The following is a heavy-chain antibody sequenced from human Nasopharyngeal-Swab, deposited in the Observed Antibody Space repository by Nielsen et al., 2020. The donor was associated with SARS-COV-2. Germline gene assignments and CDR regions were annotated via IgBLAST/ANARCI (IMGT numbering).Heavy chain of an antibody. D-gene: IGHD3-9*01. Sequence: GESLKISCAASGFTFSSYAMSWVRQAPGKGLEWVSAISDSGGSTYYADSVKGRFTISRDNSKNTLYLQMNSLRAEDTAVYYCAKVGQGYDILTGYRYWGQGTLVTVSS. V-gene: IGHV3-23*01. CDR2: ISDSGGST. J-gene: IGHJ4*02. CDR1: GFTFSSYA. CDR3: AKVGQGYDILTGYRY.